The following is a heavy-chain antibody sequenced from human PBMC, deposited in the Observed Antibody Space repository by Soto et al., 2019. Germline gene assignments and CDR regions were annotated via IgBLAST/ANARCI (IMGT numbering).Heavy chain of an antibody. J-gene: IGHJ4*02. CDR1: GFTFSSYE. Sequence: PGWSLRLSCAASGFTFSSYEMNWVRQAPGKGLEWVSYISSSGSTIYYADSVKGRFTISRDNAKNSLYLQMNSLRAEDTAVYYCARGRSAGMSTATDRRGHIDYWGQGTLVTVSS. V-gene: IGHV3-48*03. CDR3: ARGRSAGMSTATDRRGHIDY. CDR2: ISSSGSTI. D-gene: IGHD5-18*01.